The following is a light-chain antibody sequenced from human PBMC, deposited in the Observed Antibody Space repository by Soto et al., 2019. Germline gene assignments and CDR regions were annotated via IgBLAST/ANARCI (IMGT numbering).Light chain of an antibody. CDR2: NNN. CDR3: AVWDDSLSGML. J-gene: IGLJ2*01. CDR1: SSNIETNT. V-gene: IGLV1-44*01. Sequence: QSVLTQPPSASGTPGQRVTISCSGSSSNIETNTVDWYQHLPGTAPKVLIFNNNQRPSGVPDRFSGSKSGTSASLAISGLQSEDEAHYYCAVWDDSLSGMLFGGGTKLTVL.